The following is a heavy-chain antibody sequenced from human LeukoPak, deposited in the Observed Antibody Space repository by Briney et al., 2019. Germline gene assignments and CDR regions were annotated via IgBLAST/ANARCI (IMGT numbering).Heavy chain of an antibody. J-gene: IGHJ6*03. CDR3: AREARGGLSGNLGGLFASYHTYYYMDV. D-gene: IGHD1-26*01. V-gene: IGHV1-46*01. CDR2: INPSDGAT. Sequence: GASVKVSCKASGYTFTTYYIHWVRQAPGQGLEWMGMINPSDGATTYAQKFQGRGTMTRDMSTTTVYMDVRTLRSEDTAVYFCAREARGGLSGNLGGLFASYHTYYYMDVWGRGTTVTVSS. CDR1: GYTFTTYY.